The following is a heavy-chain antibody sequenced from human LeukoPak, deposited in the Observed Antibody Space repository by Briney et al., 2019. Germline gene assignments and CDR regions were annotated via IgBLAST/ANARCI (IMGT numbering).Heavy chain of an antibody. Sequence: GGSLRLSCAASGFTFSDYYMSWIRQAPGKGLEWVSYISSSGSTIYYADSVKGRFTISRDNAKNSLYLQMNSLRAENTAVYYCARGRDGYNRGFRYFDLWGRGTLVTVSS. CDR1: GFTFSDYY. D-gene: IGHD5-24*01. V-gene: IGHV3-11*01. J-gene: IGHJ2*01. CDR3: ARGRDGYNRGFRYFDL. CDR2: ISSSGSTI.